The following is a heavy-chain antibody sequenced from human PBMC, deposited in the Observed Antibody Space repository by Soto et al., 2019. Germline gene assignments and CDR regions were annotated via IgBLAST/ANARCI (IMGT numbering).Heavy chain of an antibody. Sequence: SETLSLTCTVSGGSISSYYWSWIRQPPGKGLEWIGYIYYSGSANYNPSLKSRVTISVDTSKNQFSLKLSSVTAADTAVYYCARVKRGRLNYYYYGMDVWGQGTTVTVSS. CDR2: IYYSGSA. J-gene: IGHJ6*02. V-gene: IGHV4-59*01. CDR1: GGSISSYY. CDR3: ARVKRGRLNYYYYGMDV. D-gene: IGHD6-19*01.